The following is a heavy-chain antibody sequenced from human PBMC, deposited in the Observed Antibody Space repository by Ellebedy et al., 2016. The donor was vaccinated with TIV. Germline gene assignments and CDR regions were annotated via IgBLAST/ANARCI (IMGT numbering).Heavy chain of an antibody. V-gene: IGHV3-21*01. CDR2: IDPSGSSI. CDR1: GSTFSTYT. D-gene: IGHD3-10*01. CDR3: ATEFYYRSSY. J-gene: IGHJ4*02. Sequence: GGSLRLSCEDSGSTFSTYTMNWVRQFPGKGLEWIASIDPSGSSIYQPESLRGRFTISRDNTKSLLYLQMSSLRVEDTAVYYCATEFYYRSSYWGQGSLVTVYS.